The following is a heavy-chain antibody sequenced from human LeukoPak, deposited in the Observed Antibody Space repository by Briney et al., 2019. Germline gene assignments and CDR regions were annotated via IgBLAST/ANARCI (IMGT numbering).Heavy chain of an antibody. Sequence: KPSETLSLTCAVSGGSFSGYYWSWIRQPPGKGLEWIGEINHSGSTNYNPSLKSRVTISVDTSKNQFSLKLSSVTAADTAVYYCARDRITMVRGVIRGGGDYTYNWFDPWGQGTLVTVSS. CDR1: GGSFSGYY. CDR3: ARDRITMVRGVIRGGGDYTYNWFDP. J-gene: IGHJ5*02. V-gene: IGHV4-34*01. CDR2: INHSGST. D-gene: IGHD3-10*01.